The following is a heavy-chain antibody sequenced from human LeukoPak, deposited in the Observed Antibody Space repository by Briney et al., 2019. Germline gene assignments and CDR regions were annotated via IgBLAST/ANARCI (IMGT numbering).Heavy chain of an antibody. CDR3: ARVGQGGYNSDY. CDR2: IWYDGSNK. Sequence: GGSLRLSCAACGFTFSSYGMHWVRQAPGKGLEWVAIIWYDGSNKYYADSVKGRFTISRDNSKNTLYLQMNSLRADDTAVYYCARVGQGGYNSDYWGQGTLVTVSS. V-gene: IGHV3-33*01. CDR1: GFTFSSYG. J-gene: IGHJ4*02. D-gene: IGHD5-24*01.